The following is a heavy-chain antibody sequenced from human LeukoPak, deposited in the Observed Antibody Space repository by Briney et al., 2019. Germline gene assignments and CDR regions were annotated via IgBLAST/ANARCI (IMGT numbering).Heavy chain of an antibody. D-gene: IGHD3-16*01. CDR1: GFAFNGNY. V-gene: IGHV3-53*01. CDR3: ARDSKGHAF. Sequence: GGSLRLSCAASGFAFNGNYMSWVRQAPGKGLEWVSVIYSDGGTYYSDYVKGRFTISRDYSKNTLYLQMSSLRVEDTAVYYCARDSKGHAFWGQGTLV. J-gene: IGHJ4*02. CDR2: IYSDGGT.